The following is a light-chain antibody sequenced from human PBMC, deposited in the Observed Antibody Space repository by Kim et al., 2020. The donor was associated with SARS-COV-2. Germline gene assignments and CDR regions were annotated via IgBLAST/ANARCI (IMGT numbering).Light chain of an antibody. J-gene: IGLJ2*01. CDR1: KLEDKY. CDR2: QDT. Sequence: SYELTQPPSVSVSPGQTATITCSGDKLEDKYVCWYQQKAGQSPVLLIYQDTKWPSGIPERFSVSSSGNTATLSISGTQAMDEADYYCQTWDSGSVIFGGGTQLTV. CDR3: QTWDSGSVI. V-gene: IGLV3-1*01.